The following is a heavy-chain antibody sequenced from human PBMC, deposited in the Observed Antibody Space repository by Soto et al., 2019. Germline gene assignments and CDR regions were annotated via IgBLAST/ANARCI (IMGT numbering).Heavy chain of an antibody. D-gene: IGHD3-22*01. J-gene: IGHJ4*02. CDR1: GGSISSYY. CDR2: IYYSGST. Sequence: SETLSLTCTVSGGSISSYYWSWIRQPPGKGLEWIGYIYYSGSTNYNPSLKSRVTISVDTSKNQFSLKLSSVTAADTAVYYCARERGRDYYDSSGQIDYWGQGTLVTVS. CDR3: ARERGRDYYDSSGQIDY. V-gene: IGHV4-59*01.